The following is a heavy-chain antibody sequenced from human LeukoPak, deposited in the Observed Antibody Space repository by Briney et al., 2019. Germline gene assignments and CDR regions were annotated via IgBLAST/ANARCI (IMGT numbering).Heavy chain of an antibody. Sequence: GGSLRLSCAASGITIRSSGMSWVRQAPGKGLEWVSGISASDGSTYYADSVKGRFTISRDNSKNTLYLQMNSLRAEDTAVYYCAKVRGYCSSTSCYGPLDYWGQGTLVTVSS. CDR3: AKVRGYCSSTSCYGPLDY. J-gene: IGHJ4*02. V-gene: IGHV3-23*01. CDR1: GITIRSSG. CDR2: ISASDGST. D-gene: IGHD2-2*01.